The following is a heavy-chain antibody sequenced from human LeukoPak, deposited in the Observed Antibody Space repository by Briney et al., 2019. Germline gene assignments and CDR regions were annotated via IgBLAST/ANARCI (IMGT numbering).Heavy chain of an antibody. D-gene: IGHD3-3*01. V-gene: IGHV3-48*01. J-gene: IGHJ5*02. CDR2: IGSGSYTI. CDR1: GLTFSSYS. CDR3: ARTLWSGYDNWFDP. Sequence: GGSLRLSCAASGLTFSSYSMNWVRQAPGKGLEWVSFIGSGSYTIYYADSVKGRFTISRDNAKNSLYLQMNSLRAEDTAVYYCARTLWSGYDNWFDPWGQGTLVTVSS.